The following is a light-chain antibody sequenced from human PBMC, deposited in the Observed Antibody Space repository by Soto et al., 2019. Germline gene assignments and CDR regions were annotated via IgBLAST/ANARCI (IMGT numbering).Light chain of an antibody. J-gene: IGKJ2*01. V-gene: IGKV3-20*01. CDR3: QQYGSSQYT. CDR2: GAS. Sequence: EIVLTQSPGTLSFSPGERATLSCRASQSVSSNYLAWYQQKPGQAPRLLISGASSRATGIPDRFSGSVSGTDFTLTISRLEPEDFAVYYCQQYGSSQYTFGQGTKLEIK. CDR1: QSVSSNY.